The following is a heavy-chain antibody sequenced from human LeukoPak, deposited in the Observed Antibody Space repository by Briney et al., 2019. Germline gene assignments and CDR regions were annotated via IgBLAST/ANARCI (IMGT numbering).Heavy chain of an antibody. Sequence: GGSLRLSCAASGFVFSSYGMHWVRQAPGKGLEWVAFIRNDGSNKYYVDSVKGRFSISRDNSKSTLYLQMNSLRAEDTAVYYCAKDHLWFGELFSRGIDYWGQGTLVTVSS. J-gene: IGHJ4*02. CDR3: AKDHLWFGELFSRGIDY. CDR1: GFVFSSYG. CDR2: IRNDGSNK. D-gene: IGHD3-10*01. V-gene: IGHV3-30*02.